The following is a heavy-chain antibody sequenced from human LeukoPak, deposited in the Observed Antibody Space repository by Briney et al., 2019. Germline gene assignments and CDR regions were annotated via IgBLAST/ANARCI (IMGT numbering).Heavy chain of an antibody. Sequence: GGSLRLSCAASGFTFSHYGIHWVRQAPGKGLEWVAVISYDGNNKYYADSVKGRFTISRVNSKNTLYLHMNSLRPEDTAVYYCAKDRQYYGSGSYYNPDYWGQGTLVTVSS. J-gene: IGHJ4*02. CDR3: AKDRQYYGSGSYYNPDY. CDR2: ISYDGNNK. D-gene: IGHD3-10*01. CDR1: GFTFSHYG. V-gene: IGHV3-30*18.